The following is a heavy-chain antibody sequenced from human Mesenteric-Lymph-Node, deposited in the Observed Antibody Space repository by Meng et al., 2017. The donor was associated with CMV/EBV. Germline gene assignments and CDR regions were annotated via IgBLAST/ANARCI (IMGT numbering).Heavy chain of an antibody. CDR1: GFTFSSYW. V-gene: IGHV3-74*01. CDR3: ARGNFYGMDV. D-gene: IGHD1-7*01. CDR2: IHSDGSRT. J-gene: IGHJ6*02. Sequence: GGSLRLSCAVSGFTFSSYWMHWVRQTPGKGLVWVSRIHSDGSRTSYADSVKGRFTISRDNANKTLYLQINSLTAEDTAVYYCARGNFYGMDVWGQGTTVTVSS.